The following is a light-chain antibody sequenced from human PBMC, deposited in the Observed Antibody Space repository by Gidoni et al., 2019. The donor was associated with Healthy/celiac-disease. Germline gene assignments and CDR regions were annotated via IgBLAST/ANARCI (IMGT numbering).Light chain of an antibody. CDR1: QSVSSSY. CDR2: GAS. V-gene: IGKV3-20*01. CDR3: QQYGRSPRT. Sequence: EIVLTQSPGTLSLSPGERATLSCRASQSVSSSYLAWYQQKPGQAPRLLIYGASSKAPGIPDRFSGSGSGTDFTLTISTLEPEDFAVYYCQQYGRSPRTFGQGTKVEIK. J-gene: IGKJ1*01.